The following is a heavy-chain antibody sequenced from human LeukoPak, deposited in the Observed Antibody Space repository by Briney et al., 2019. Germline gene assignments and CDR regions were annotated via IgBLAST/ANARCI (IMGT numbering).Heavy chain of an antibody. CDR3: AKASAMIVEVSKHFDY. D-gene: IGHD3-22*01. J-gene: IGHJ4*02. CDR2: ISGSGGST. CDR1: GFTFSSYA. Sequence: GGSLRLSCAASGFTFSSYAMSWVRQAPGKGLEWVSAISGSGGSTYYADSVKGRFTISRDNSKNTLYLQMNSLRAEDTAVYYCAKASAMIVEVSKHFDYWGQGTLVTVSS. V-gene: IGHV3-23*01.